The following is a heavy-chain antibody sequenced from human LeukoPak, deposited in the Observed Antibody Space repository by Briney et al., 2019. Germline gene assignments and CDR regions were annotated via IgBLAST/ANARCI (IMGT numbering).Heavy chain of an antibody. V-gene: IGHV1-69*05. D-gene: IGHD1-26*01. Sequence: SVKVSCKASGGTFSSYAISWVRQAPGQGLEWMGRIIPIFGTANYAQKFQGRVTITTDESTSTAYMELSSLRSEDTAVYYCAAKWELGGVGAFDIWGQGTMVTVSS. CDR2: IIPIFGTA. J-gene: IGHJ3*02. CDR3: AAKWELGGVGAFDI. CDR1: GGTFSSYA.